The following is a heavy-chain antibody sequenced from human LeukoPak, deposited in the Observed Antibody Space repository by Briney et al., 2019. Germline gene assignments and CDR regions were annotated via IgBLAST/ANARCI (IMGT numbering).Heavy chain of an antibody. D-gene: IGHD6-19*01. V-gene: IGHV3-74*01. CDR3: ARVGPSGIAVAGTQYFQH. Sequence: PGGSLRLSCVASGFTFSSYWMHWVRQAPGKGLVWVSRINSDGSSASYADSVKGRFTISRDNAKNTLYPQMNSLRAEDTTVYYCARVGPSGIAVAGTQYFQHWGQGTLVTVSS. CDR1: GFTFSSYW. CDR2: INSDGSSA. J-gene: IGHJ1*01.